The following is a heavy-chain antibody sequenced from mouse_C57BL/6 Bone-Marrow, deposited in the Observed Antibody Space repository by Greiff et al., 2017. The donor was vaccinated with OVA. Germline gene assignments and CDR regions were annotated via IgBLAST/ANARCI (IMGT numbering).Heavy chain of an antibody. V-gene: IGHV1-81*01. CDR2: IYPRSGNT. CDR3: ASYYGSSYDYAMDY. CDR1: GYTFTSYG. Sequence: QVQLKESGAELARPGASVKLSCKASGYTFTSYGISWVKQRTGQGLEWIGEIYPRSGNTYYNEKFKGKATLTADKSSSTAYLQLSSLTSEDTAVYYCASYYGSSYDYAMDYWGQGTSVTVSS. D-gene: IGHD1-1*01. J-gene: IGHJ4*01.